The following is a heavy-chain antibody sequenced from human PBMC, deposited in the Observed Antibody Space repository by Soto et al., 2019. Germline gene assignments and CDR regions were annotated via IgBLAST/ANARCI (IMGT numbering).Heavy chain of an antibody. Sequence: QVQLVQSGAEVKKPGASVKVSCKASGDTFTDYYIHWVRQPPGQGLEWMGTVNPSGGHTTYAQHFLGRMTMTRDPSNSTLYMELTSLTSEDTVIYYWARGGHVVVVTADLDYWGQGTLVTVSS. CDR2: VNPSGGHT. CDR1: GDTFTDYY. CDR3: ARGGHVVVVTADLDY. J-gene: IGHJ4*02. D-gene: IGHD2-21*02. V-gene: IGHV1-46*01.